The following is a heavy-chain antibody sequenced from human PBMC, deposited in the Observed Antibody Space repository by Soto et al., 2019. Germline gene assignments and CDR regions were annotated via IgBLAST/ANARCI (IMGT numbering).Heavy chain of an antibody. CDR1: GFTFITYW. J-gene: IGHJ4*02. CDR2: INYDGSST. Sequence: EVQLVESGGGLVQPGGSLRLSFAASGFTFITYWMHWVRQAPGKGLVWVSRINYDGSSTDYADSVQGRFTISRDNAKNTLYLQMNALTAEDTAVYYCTRGPRPTSVGTGAYWGQGTMVTVSS. V-gene: IGHV3-74*01. D-gene: IGHD3-10*01. CDR3: TRGPRPTSVGTGAY.